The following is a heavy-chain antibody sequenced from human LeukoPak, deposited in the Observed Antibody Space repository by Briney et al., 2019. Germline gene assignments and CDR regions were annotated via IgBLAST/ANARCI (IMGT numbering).Heavy chain of an antibody. D-gene: IGHD3-22*01. J-gene: IGHJ4*02. CDR3: ARDNYYDSSGYYANFDY. V-gene: IGHV1-18*01. CDR2: ISAYKGNT. Sequence: EASVKVSCKASGYTFTSYGISWVRQAPGQGLEWMGWISAYKGNTYYVQKLQGRVTIITDTSTSTAYMELRSLRSDDTAVYYCARDNYYDSSGYYANFDYWGQGTLVTVSS. CDR1: GYTFTSYG.